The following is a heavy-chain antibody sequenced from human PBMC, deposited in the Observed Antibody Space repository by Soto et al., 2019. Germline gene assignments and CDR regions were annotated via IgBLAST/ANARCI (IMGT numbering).Heavy chain of an antibody. CDR1: GYTLTELS. J-gene: IGHJ5*02. Sequence: ASVKVSCKVSGYTLTELSMHCVLQSPVKWLDWMGGFDPEDGETIYAQKFQGRVTMTEDTSTDTAYMELSSLRSEDTAVYYCATLPTTVTTLWFDPWGQGTLVTVSS. CDR3: ATLPTTVTTLWFDP. CDR2: FDPEDGET. V-gene: IGHV1-24*01. D-gene: IGHD4-17*01.